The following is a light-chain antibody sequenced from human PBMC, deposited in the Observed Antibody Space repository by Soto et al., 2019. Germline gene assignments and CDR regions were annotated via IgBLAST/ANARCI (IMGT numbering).Light chain of an antibody. CDR3: SSYADGTPLV. J-gene: IGLJ3*02. CDR1: SSAVGGYDY. V-gene: IGLV2-14*01. Sequence: QSALTQPASVSVAPGQSITSSCTGSSSAVGGYDYVSWYQQHPGKAPQLKICEDSNRPSGVANRFSGSKSGITSSLTISGLQAEEDADYCGSSYADGTPLVFGGGTKLPV. CDR2: EDS.